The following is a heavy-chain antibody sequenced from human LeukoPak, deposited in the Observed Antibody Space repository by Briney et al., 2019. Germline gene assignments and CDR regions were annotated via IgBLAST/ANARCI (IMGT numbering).Heavy chain of an antibody. CDR3: ARRGTAYCRGGNCYSDKYFDY. V-gene: IGHV4-34*01. CDR2: INYSGNT. J-gene: IGHJ4*02. Sequence: TSETLSLTCAVYGGSPSGYYWTWIRQTPGKGLEWIGEINYSGNTNYNRSLKSRVTISADTSKNQFSLRLSSVTAADTAVYYCARRGTAYCRGGNCYSDKYFDYWGQGTQVTVSS. CDR1: GGSPSGYY. D-gene: IGHD2-15*01.